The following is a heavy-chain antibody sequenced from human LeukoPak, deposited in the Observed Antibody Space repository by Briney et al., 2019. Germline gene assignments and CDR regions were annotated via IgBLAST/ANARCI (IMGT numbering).Heavy chain of an antibody. J-gene: IGHJ4*02. Sequence: GGSLRLSCEASGFTFSGFWMHWVRQPPGKGLAWVSRMNTDGSRIDYADSVKGRFTISRDSSNNTLYLQMNSLRAEDTGVYFCAKDRETTASGTFDFRGQGTLVTVSS. CDR3: AKDRETTASGTFDF. CDR1: GFTFSGFW. V-gene: IGHV3-74*01. CDR2: MNTDGSRI. D-gene: IGHD6-13*01.